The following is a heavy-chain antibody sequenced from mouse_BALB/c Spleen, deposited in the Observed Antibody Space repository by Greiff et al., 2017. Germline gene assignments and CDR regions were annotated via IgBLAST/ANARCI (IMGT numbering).Heavy chain of an antibody. CDR2: ISSGSSTI. V-gene: IGHV5-17*02. J-gene: IGHJ3*01. CDR3: ARSDYYGSSLFAY. Sequence: EVPLVESGGGLVQPGGSRKLSCAASGFTFSSFGMHWVRQAPEKGLEWVAYISSGSSTIYYADTVKGRFTISRDNPKNTLFLQMTSLRSEDTAMYYCARSDYYGSSLFAYWGQGTLVTVSA. CDR1: GFTFSSFG. D-gene: IGHD1-1*01.